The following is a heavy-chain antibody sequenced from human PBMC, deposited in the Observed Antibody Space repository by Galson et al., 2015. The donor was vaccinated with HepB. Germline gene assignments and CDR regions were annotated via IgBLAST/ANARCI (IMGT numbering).Heavy chain of an antibody. J-gene: IGHJ4*02. Sequence: SLRLSCAASGFTFSSYSMNWVRQAPGKGLEWVSSISSSSSYIYYADSVKGRFTISRDNAKNSLYLQMNSLRAEDTAVYYCARDIVATAASYWGQGTLVTVSS. CDR1: GFTFSSYS. CDR2: ISSSSSYI. D-gene: IGHD5-12*01. V-gene: IGHV3-21*01. CDR3: ARDIVATAASY.